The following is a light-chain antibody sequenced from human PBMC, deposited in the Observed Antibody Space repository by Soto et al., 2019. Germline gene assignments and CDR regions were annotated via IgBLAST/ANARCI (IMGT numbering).Light chain of an antibody. CDR3: QQYNNWPPWT. CDR2: GAS. V-gene: IGKV3-15*01. J-gene: IGKJ1*01. CDR1: QSVSSN. Sequence: EIVMTQSPATLSVSPGERATLSCRASQSVSSNVAWYQQKPGQDPRLLIYGASTRATGIPARFSGRGSGTECTLTISSLQSEDFAVYSCQQYNNWPPWTCGQGTKVDIK.